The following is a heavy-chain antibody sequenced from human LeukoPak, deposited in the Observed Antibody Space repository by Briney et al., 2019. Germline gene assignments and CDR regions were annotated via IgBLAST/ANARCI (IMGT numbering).Heavy chain of an antibody. J-gene: IGHJ3*02. D-gene: IGHD6-13*01. CDR1: GGSFSGYY. CDR2: INHSGST. Sequence: PSETLSLTCAVYGGSFSGYYWSWIRQPPGKGLEWIGEINHSGSTNYNPSLKSRVTISVDTSKNQFSLKLSSVTAADTAVYYCASRRSSISWTAFDIWGQGTMVTVSS. V-gene: IGHV4-34*01. CDR3: ASRRSSISWTAFDI.